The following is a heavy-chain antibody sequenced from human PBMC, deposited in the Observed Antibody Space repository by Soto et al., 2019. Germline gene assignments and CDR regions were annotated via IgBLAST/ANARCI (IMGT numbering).Heavy chain of an antibody. Sequence: QVQLVQSGTEVKKPGASVKVYCKASGYTFLDFYIHWVRQAPGQGLEWMGFINPSGGGTTYAQKFQGRLTLTRDTSTSTVYMELISLRSEDTAIYYCARDKPFSAGYWGQGTLVT. V-gene: IGHV1-46*01. CDR3: ARDKPFSAGY. J-gene: IGHJ4*02. D-gene: IGHD3-3*02. CDR1: GYTFLDFY. CDR2: INPSGGGT.